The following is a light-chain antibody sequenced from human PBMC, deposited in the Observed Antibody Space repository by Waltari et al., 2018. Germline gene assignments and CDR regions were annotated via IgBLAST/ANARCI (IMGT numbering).Light chain of an antibody. CDR1: QSVSSN. Sequence: EIVMTQSPVTLSVSPGERAILSCRTSQSVSSNVAWYQQKPGQAPRLLIYAASTRATDIPARFSGSGSGTEFTLTVSSLQSEDFAVYYCQQYHNWPPLTFGPGTKVDV. V-gene: IGKV3-15*01. J-gene: IGKJ3*01. CDR2: AAS. CDR3: QQYHNWPPLT.